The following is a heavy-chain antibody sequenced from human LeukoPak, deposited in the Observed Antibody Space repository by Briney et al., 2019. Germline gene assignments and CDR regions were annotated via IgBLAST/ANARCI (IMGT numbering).Heavy chain of an antibody. J-gene: IGHJ4*02. Sequence: GGSLRLSCAASGFTFSSYEMNWVRQAPGKGLEWVSYISSSDGTIYYADSVKGRFTISRDNAKSTLYLQMNNLKAEDTAIYYCATDSYVSGSYYRLFYWGQGTLVTVSS. CDR3: ATDSYVSGSYYRLFY. CDR1: GFTFSSYE. CDR2: ISSSDGTI. D-gene: IGHD3-10*01. V-gene: IGHV3-48*03.